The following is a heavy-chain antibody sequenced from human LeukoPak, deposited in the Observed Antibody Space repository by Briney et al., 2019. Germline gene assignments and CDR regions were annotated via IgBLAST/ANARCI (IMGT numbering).Heavy chain of an antibody. J-gene: IGHJ4*02. CDR1: GYSISSGYY. CDR3: ARHVNYDLWSGYRSALDY. D-gene: IGHD3-3*01. CDR2: IYHSGST. Sequence: SETLSLTCAVSGYSISSGYYWGWIRQPPGKGLEWIGSIYHSGSTYYNPSLKSRVTISVDTSKNQFSLKLSSVTAADTAVYYCARHVNYDLWSGYRSALDYWGQGTLVTVSS. V-gene: IGHV4-38-2*01.